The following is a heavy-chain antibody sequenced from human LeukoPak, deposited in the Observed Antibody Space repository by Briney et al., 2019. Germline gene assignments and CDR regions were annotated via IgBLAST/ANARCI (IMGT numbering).Heavy chain of an antibody. J-gene: IGHJ4*02. CDR1: GFTFSSYW. V-gene: IGHV3-7*01. Sequence: GGSLRLSCAASGFTFSSYWMSWVRQAPGKGLEWVANIKQDGSEKYYVDSVKGRFTISRDNAKNSLYLQMNSLRAEDTAVYYCAKDHTARELKDWGQGTLVIVSS. D-gene: IGHD3-10*01. CDR3: AKDHTARELKD. CDR2: IKQDGSEK.